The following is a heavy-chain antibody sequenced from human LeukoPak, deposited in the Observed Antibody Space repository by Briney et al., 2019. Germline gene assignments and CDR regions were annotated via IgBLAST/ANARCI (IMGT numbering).Heavy chain of an antibody. D-gene: IGHD3-10*01. CDR1: GGSFSGYY. CDR3: ARRPRISMVRGVIITDNWFDP. J-gene: IGHJ5*02. V-gene: IGHV4-34*01. Sequence: PSETLSLTCAVYGGSFSGYYWSWIRQPPGKGLEWIGEINHSGSTNYNPSLKSRVTISVDTSKNQFFLKLSSVTAADTAIYYCARRPRISMVRGVIITDNWFDPWGQGTLVTVSS. CDR2: INHSGST.